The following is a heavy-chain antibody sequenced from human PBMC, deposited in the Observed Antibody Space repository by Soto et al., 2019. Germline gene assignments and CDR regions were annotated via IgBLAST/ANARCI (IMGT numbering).Heavy chain of an antibody. D-gene: IGHD6-13*01. V-gene: IGHV4-39*01. Sequence: QLQLQESGPGLVKPSETLSLTCTVSGGSISSSSYYWGWIRQPPGKGLEWIGSMYYSGSTYYNPSLKSRGTISVDTSKNQFSLKLSSVTAADTAVYYCARQQALEYSCSWSFDPWGQGTLVTVSS. J-gene: IGHJ5*02. CDR1: GGSISSSSYY. CDR3: ARQQALEYSCSWSFDP. CDR2: MYYSGST.